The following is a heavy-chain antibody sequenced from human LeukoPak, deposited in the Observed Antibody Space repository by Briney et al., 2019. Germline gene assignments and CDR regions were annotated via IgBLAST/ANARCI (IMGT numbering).Heavy chain of an antibody. CDR1: GFTFSSYG. Sequence: GGSLRLSCATSGFTFSSYGMHWVRQAPGKGLEWVSFIRYDGSNEYYADSVTGRFTISRDNSKNTLYLQMRSLRAEDTAVYYCARYYYGMDVWGQGTTVTVSS. J-gene: IGHJ6*02. CDR3: ARYYYGMDV. V-gene: IGHV3-30*02. CDR2: IRYDGSNE.